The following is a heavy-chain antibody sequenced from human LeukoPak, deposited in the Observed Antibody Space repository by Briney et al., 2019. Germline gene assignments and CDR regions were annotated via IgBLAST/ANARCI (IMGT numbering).Heavy chain of an antibody. D-gene: IGHD6-13*01. CDR1: GFTFSSSA. V-gene: IGHV3-30-3*01. Sequence: GGSLRLSCVVSGFTFSSSALHWVRQAPGKGLEWVAVISYDGSNKYYADSVKGRFTISRDNSRNTLYLQMNSLRAEDTALYYCARDSAAAGKFDYWGQGTLVTVSS. J-gene: IGHJ4*02. CDR3: ARDSAAAGKFDY. CDR2: ISYDGSNK.